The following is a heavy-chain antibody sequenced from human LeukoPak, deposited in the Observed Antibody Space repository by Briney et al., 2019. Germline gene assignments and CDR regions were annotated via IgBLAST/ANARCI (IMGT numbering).Heavy chain of an antibody. D-gene: IGHD2-15*01. CDR3: ARVGGYCSGGSCLAFGS. Sequence: GGSLRLSYAASGFTVSSSYMTWVRQAPGKGLEWVSVIYSGGATYYADSVKGRFTISRDNSKNTLFLQMNSLRAEDTAVYYCARVGGYCSGGSCLAFGSWGQGTLVTVSS. J-gene: IGHJ4*02. CDR1: GFTVSSSY. CDR2: IYSGGAT. V-gene: IGHV3-53*01.